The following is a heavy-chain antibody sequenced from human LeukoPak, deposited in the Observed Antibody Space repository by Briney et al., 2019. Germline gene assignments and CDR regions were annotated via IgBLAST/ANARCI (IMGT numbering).Heavy chain of an antibody. J-gene: IGHJ4*02. CDR1: GFTFSSYA. Sequence: PGRSLRLSCAASGFTFSSYAMHWVRQAPGKGLEWVAVISYDGSNKYYADSVKGRFTISRDNSKNTLYLQMNSLRAEDTAVYYCARYCSSTSCRHFDYWDQGTLVTVSS. CDR3: ARYCSSTSCRHFDY. V-gene: IGHV3-30-3*01. CDR2: ISYDGSNK. D-gene: IGHD2-2*01.